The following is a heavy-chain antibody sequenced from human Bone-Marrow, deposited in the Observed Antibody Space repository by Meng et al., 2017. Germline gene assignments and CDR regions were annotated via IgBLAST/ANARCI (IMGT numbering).Heavy chain of an antibody. CDR1: GGSVSSGPYY. CDR3: ARDNMGSIDY. J-gene: IGHJ4*02. CDR2: KFHDGTT. D-gene: IGHD1-26*01. V-gene: IGHV4-61*01. Sequence: VRLHGWGLGLVRPSEPLSCTCTGSGGSVSSGPYYWTWVRQPPGKGLEWIGYKFHDGTTNYNPSLKSRVTMSVDASKKQFSLNLSSVTAADTAVYYCARDNMGSIDYWGQGTLVTVSS.